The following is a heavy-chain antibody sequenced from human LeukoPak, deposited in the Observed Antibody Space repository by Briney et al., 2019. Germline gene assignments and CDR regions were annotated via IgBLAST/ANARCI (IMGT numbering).Heavy chain of an antibody. CDR2: ISGSGGST. D-gene: IGHD3-22*01. J-gene: IGHJ4*02. Sequence: GGSLRLSCAASGFTFSSYAMSWVRQAPGKGLEWVSAISGSGGSTYYVDSVKGRFTISRDNSKNTLYLQMNSLRAEDTAVYYCAKQAYDSSGYYYVPKEYFDYWGQGTLATVSS. CDR3: AKQAYDSSGYYYVPKEYFDY. CDR1: GFTFSSYA. V-gene: IGHV3-23*01.